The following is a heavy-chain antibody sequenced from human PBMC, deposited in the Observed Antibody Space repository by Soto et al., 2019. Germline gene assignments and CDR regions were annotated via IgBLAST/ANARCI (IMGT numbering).Heavy chain of an antibody. CDR3: ARDWVTGEKYYFDY. V-gene: IGHV1-18*01. CDR2: ISAYNGNT. Sequence: ASVKVSCQASGYTFTSYGISWVRQAPGQGLEWMGWISAYNGNTNYAQKLQGRVTMTTDASTSTAYMELRSLRSDDTAVYYCARDWVTGEKYYFDYWGQGTTVTVPQ. CDR1: GYTFTSYG. J-gene: IGHJ4*03. D-gene: IGHD7-27*01.